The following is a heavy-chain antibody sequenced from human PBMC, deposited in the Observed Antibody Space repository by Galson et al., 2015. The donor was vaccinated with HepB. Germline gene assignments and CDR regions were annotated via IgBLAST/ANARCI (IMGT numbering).Heavy chain of an antibody. CDR2: ISYDGSNK. CDR1: GFTFSNYA. Sequence: SLRLSCAASGFTFSNYAMHWVRQAPGKGLEWVAVISYDGSNKYYADSVKGRFTISRDNSKNTLFLQMNSLRAEDTAVYYYARGGLVLSDRAEYFQHWGQGTLVTVSS. J-gene: IGHJ1*01. V-gene: IGHV3-30*04. D-gene: IGHD6-19*01. CDR3: ARGGLVLSDRAEYFQH.